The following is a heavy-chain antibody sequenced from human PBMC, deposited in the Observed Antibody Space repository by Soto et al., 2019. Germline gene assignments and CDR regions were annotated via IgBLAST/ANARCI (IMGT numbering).Heavy chain of an antibody. D-gene: IGHD3-3*01. CDR1: GGSISSYY. J-gene: IGHJ6*02. Sequence: SETLSLTCTVSGGSISSYYWSWIRQPPGKGLEWIGYIYYSGSTNHNPSLKSRVTISVDTSKNQFSLKLSSVPAAYTAVYYCARVGYDFWSGYYTGYYYYGMDVWGQGTTVT. CDR3: ARVGYDFWSGYYTGYYYYGMDV. CDR2: IYYSGST. V-gene: IGHV4-59*01.